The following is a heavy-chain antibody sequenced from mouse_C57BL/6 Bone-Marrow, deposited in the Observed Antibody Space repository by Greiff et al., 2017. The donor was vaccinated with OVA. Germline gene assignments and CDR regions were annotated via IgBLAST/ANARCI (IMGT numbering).Heavy chain of an antibody. CDR1: GYTFTSYW. Sequence: EVQLQQSGTVLARPGASVKMSCKTSGYTFTSYWMHWVKQRPGQGLEWIGAIYPGNSDTSYNQKFKGKAKLTAVTSASTAYIELSSLTNDDSAVYYCTITTVVATVGCWGRDTALTVSS. V-gene: IGHV1-5*01. CDR3: TITTVVATVGC. J-gene: IGHJ2*01. D-gene: IGHD1-1*01. CDR2: IYPGNSDT.